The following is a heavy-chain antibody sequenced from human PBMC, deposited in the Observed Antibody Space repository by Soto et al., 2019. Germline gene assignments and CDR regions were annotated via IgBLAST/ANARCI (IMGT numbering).Heavy chain of an antibody. J-gene: IGHJ4*02. Sequence: QVQLVQSGAEVKKPGSSVKVSCKASGGTFSSYTISWVRQAPGQGLDWMGRIIPILGIANYAQKFQGRVTITADKSTSTAYMELSSLRSEDTAVYYCARDHGYCSGGSCYDDYWGQGTLVTVSS. CDR1: GGTFSSYT. CDR2: IIPILGIA. CDR3: ARDHGYCSGGSCYDDY. D-gene: IGHD2-15*01. V-gene: IGHV1-69*08.